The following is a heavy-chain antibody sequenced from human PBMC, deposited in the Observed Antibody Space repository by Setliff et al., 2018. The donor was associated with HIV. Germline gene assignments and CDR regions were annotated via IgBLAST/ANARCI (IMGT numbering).Heavy chain of an antibody. V-gene: IGHV1-3*01. D-gene: IGHD2-15*01. CDR2: INAGDDNT. CDR3: ARGSCGGCYLSDY. J-gene: IGHJ4*02. CDR1: GYMFTRYD. Sequence: GASVKVSCKASGYMFTRYDMHWVRQAPGQRLEWMGYINAGDDNTRYSQKFQGRVTITRDTSANTAYMELSSLRSEDTAVYYCARGSCGGCYLSDYWGQGTLVTVSS.